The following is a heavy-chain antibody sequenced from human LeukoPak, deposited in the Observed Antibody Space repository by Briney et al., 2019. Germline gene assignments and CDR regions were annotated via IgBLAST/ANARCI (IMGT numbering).Heavy chain of an antibody. CDR1: GYSISSGYY. J-gene: IGHJ4*02. Sequence: KPSETLSLTCTVSGYSISSGYYWGWIRQPPGKGLEWIGSIYHSGSTYYNPSLKSRVTISVDTSKNQFSLKLSSVTAADTAVYYCASPGIAVAGTENWGQGTLSPSPQ. V-gene: IGHV4-38-2*02. D-gene: IGHD6-19*01. CDR2: IYHSGST. CDR3: ASPGIAVAGTEN.